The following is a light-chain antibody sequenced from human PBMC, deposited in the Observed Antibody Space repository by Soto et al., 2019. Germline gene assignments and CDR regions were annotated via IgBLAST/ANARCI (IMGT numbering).Light chain of an antibody. Sequence: QSVLTQPASVSGSPGQSITISCTGTSSDVGGDKYVSWYQHHPGQAPKLMIYEVSNRPSGVANRFSGYKSGNTASLTISGLQADDEADYCCSCYGSSSIVLFGGGTKLTVL. CDR1: SSDVGGDKY. CDR3: SCYGSSSIVL. J-gene: IGLJ2*01. CDR2: EVS. V-gene: IGLV2-14*01.